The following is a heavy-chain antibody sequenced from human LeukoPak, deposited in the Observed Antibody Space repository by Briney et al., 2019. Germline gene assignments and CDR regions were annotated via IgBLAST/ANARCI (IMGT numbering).Heavy chain of an antibody. CDR1: GFTFGDYA. J-gene: IGHJ6*02. D-gene: IGHD3-9*01. Sequence: GGSLRLSCTASGFTFGDYAMSWFRQAPGKGLEWVSSISSSSSYIYYADSVKGRFTISRDNAKNSLYLQMNSLRAEDTAVYYCASGPYFDWLLSYYYYGMDVWGQGTTVTVSS. CDR2: ISSSSSYI. V-gene: IGHV3-21*01. CDR3: ASGPYFDWLLSYYYYGMDV.